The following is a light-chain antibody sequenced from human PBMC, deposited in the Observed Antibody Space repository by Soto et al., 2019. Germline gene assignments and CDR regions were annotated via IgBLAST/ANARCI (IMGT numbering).Light chain of an antibody. Sequence: QSALTQPASVSGSPGQSVTISCTGTSSDVGAYNLVSWYQQYPGKAPKLMIYEVSNRPSGVSNRFSGSKSGNTASLTISGLQAEDEADYYCCTSYEGGGNYVFGTGTKVTAL. CDR2: EVS. CDR3: TSYEGGGNYV. CDR1: SSDVGAYNL. J-gene: IGLJ1*01. V-gene: IGLV2-14*01.